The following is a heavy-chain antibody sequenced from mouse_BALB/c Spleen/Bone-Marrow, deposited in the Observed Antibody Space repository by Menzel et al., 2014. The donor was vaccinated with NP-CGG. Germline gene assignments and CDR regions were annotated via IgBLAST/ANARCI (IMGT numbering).Heavy chain of an antibody. CDR2: INPSNGGT. CDR1: GYTFTSYY. V-gene: IGHV1S81*02. Sequence: QVQLKQSGAELVKPGASVKLSCKASGYTFTSYYMYWVKQRPGQGLEWIGEINPSNGGTNFNEKFKIRATLTVDKSSSTAYMQLSSLTSEDSAVYYCTRGRTWDFDYWGQGTTLTVSS. J-gene: IGHJ2*01. D-gene: IGHD4-1*01. CDR3: TRGRTWDFDY.